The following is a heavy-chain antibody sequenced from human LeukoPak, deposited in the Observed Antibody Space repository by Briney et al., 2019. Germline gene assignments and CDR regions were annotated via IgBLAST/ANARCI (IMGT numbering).Heavy chain of an antibody. CDR1: GLTFSSYA. CDR2: ISGSGGGT. D-gene: IGHD4-11*01. V-gene: IGHV3-23*01. Sequence: GGSLRLSCAASGLTFSSYAMSWVRQAPGKGLEWVSTISGSGGGTYYADSVRGRFTISRDNSKNTLYLQMNSLRAEDTAVYYCAKDMTNQDSHAFDIWGQGTMVTVSS. J-gene: IGHJ3*02. CDR3: AKDMTNQDSHAFDI.